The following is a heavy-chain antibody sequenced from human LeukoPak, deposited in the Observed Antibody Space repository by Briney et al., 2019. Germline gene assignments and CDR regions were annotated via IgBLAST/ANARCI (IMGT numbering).Heavy chain of an antibody. CDR1: GGSISSYY. CDR3: ARGLVPGSGYYPAPFDY. Sequence: SETLSLTCTVSGGSISSYYWSWIRQPPGKGLEWIGYIYYSGSTNYSPSLKSRVTISVDTSKNQFSLKLSSVTAADTAVYYCARGLVPGSGYYPAPFDYWGQGTLVTVSP. D-gene: IGHD3-22*01. CDR2: IYYSGST. J-gene: IGHJ4*02. V-gene: IGHV4-59*01.